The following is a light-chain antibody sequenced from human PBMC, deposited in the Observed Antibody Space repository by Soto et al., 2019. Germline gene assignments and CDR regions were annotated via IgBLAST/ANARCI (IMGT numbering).Light chain of an antibody. J-gene: IGLJ3*02. CDR3: AAWDDSLNGFWV. CDR2: NNN. CDR1: SSNIGSNT. V-gene: IGLV1-44*01. Sequence: QAVVTQPPSVSGTPGQRVTISCSGSSSNIGSNTVNWYQQLPGTAPKLLICNNNQRPSGVPDRFSGSKSGTSASLAISGLQSEDEADYYCAAWDDSLNGFWVFGGGTKLTVL.